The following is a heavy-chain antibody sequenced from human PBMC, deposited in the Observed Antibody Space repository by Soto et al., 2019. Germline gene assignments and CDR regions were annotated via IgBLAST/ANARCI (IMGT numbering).Heavy chain of an antibody. V-gene: IGHV1-2*04. Sequence: ASVKVSCKAFGYTFTGDYMHWVRQGPGQGLEWMGWINPNSGGTNYAQKFQGWVTMTRDTSISTAYMELSRLRSDDTAVYYCARDGQRENDYGFVPWFAPSHKSSSSGMYVWGQETTLTISS. CDR3: ARDGQRENDYGFVPWFAPSHKSSSSGMYV. CDR2: INPNSGGT. CDR1: GYTFTGDY. D-gene: IGHD4-17*01. J-gene: IGHJ6*02.